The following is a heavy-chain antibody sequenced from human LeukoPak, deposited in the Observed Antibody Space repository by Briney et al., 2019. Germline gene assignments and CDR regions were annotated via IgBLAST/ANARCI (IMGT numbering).Heavy chain of an antibody. J-gene: IGHJ3*02. V-gene: IGHV1-18*01. D-gene: IGHD4-23*01. CDR3: ARENYGGNGDAFDI. Sequence: GASVKVSCKASGYTFTSYGISWVRQAPGQGLEWIGWISAYNGKTSYAQKLQGRVTMATDTSTTTAYMELRSLRSDDTAVYYCARENYGGNGDAFDIWGQGTMVTVSS. CDR2: ISAYNGKT. CDR1: GYTFTSYG.